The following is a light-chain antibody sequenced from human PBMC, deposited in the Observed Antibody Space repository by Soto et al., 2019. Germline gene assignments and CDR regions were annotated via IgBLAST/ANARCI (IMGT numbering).Light chain of an antibody. CDR2: DVS. Sequence: EIVLTQSPATLSLSPGERATLSCRASQSVSSYLAWYQQKPGQAPRLLIYDVSNRAIGIPARFSGSGSGTDFTLTISDVEPEDFAVYYCQQYGSSPLTFGRGTKVDIK. V-gene: IGKV3-11*01. CDR1: QSVSSY. CDR3: QQYGSSPLT. J-gene: IGKJ4*01.